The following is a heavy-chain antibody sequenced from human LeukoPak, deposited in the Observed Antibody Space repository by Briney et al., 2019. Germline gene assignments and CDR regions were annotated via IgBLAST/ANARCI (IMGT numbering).Heavy chain of an antibody. CDR1: GYTFTSYG. CDR3: ARSPGGVATMIYDY. Sequence: ASVKVSCKASGYTFTSYGISWVRQAPGQGLEWMGWISAYNGNTNYAQKFQGRVTITADESTSTAYMELSSLRSEDTAVYYCARSPGGVATMIYDYWGQGTLVTVSS. V-gene: IGHV1-18*01. CDR2: ISAYNGNT. J-gene: IGHJ4*02. D-gene: IGHD5-12*01.